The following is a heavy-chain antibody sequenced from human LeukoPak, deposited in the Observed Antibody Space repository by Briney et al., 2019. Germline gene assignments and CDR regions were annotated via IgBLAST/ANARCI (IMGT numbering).Heavy chain of an antibody. CDR3: ATSGGYPYYYYYMDV. V-gene: IGHV4-61*02. CDR2: IYTSGST. D-gene: IGHD1-26*01. Sequence: SETLSLTCTVSGGSISSGSYYWSWIRQPAGKGLEWIGRIYTSGSTNYNPSLKSRVTISVDTSKNQFSLKLGSVTAADTAVYYCATSGGYPYYYYYMDVWGQGTLVTVSS. CDR1: GGSISSGSYY. J-gene: IGHJ6*03.